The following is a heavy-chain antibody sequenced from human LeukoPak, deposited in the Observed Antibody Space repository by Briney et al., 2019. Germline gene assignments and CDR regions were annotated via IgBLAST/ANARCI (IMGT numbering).Heavy chain of an antibody. J-gene: IGHJ4*02. D-gene: IGHD3-3*01. V-gene: IGHV1-2*06. Sequence: ASVKVSCKASGYTFTGYYMHWVRQAPGQGLEWMGRINPNSGGTNYAQKFQGRVTMTRDTSISTAYMELSRLRSDDTAVYYCARVPSRSGVLRFLEWLLHSDYWGQGTLVTVSS. CDR1: GYTFTGYY. CDR2: INPNSGGT. CDR3: ARVPSRSGVLRFLEWLLHSDY.